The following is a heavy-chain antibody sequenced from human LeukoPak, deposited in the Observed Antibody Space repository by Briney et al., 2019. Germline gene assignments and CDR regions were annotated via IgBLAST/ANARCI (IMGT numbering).Heavy chain of an antibody. D-gene: IGHD5-24*01. CDR2: SYDSGST. CDR1: GYSFTSGHY. CDR3: ARGRGYNYYYGMDV. J-gene: IGHJ6*02. V-gene: IGHV4-38-2*02. Sequence: SETLSLTCSVSGYSFTSGHYWGWIRQPPGNGLEWIGNSYDSGSTNYNSSLKSRVTISVDTSKNQFSLRLSSVTAADTAVYYCARGRGYNYYYGMDVWGQGTTVTVSS.